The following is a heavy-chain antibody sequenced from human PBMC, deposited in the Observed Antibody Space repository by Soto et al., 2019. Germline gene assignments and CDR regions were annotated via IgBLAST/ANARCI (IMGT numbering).Heavy chain of an antibody. J-gene: IGHJ4*02. CDR3: ARCGQVGATPFDY. D-gene: IGHD1-26*01. Sequence: QVQLQESGPGLVKPSETLSLTCTVSGGSISSYYWSWIRQPPGKGLEWIGYIYHSGSTNYNPSLKSRVTRSVDTSKNQFSLKLSSVTAADTAVYYCARCGQVGATPFDYWGQGTLVTVSS. CDR1: GGSISSYY. V-gene: IGHV4-59*12. CDR2: IYHSGST.